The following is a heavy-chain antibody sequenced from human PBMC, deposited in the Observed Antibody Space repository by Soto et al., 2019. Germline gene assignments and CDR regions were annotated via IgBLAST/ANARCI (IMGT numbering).Heavy chain of an antibody. CDR2: INSDGSST. V-gene: IGHV3-74*01. D-gene: IGHD3-10*01. CDR1: GFTFSSYW. J-gene: IGHJ4*02. CDR3: AREGWGSRYYGSEYDY. Sequence: GGSLRLSCAASGFTFSSYWMHWVRQAPGKGLVWVSRINSDGSSTSYADSVKGRFTISRDNAKDTLYLQMNSLRAEDTAVYYCAREGWGSRYYGSEYDYWGQGTLVTVSS.